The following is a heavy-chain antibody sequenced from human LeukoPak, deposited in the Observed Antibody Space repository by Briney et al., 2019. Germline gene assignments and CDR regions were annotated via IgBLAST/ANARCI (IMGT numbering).Heavy chain of an antibody. J-gene: IGHJ5*02. D-gene: IGHD3-22*01. CDR3: AHRAITMIEDWFDP. CDR2: ISWNDDT. CDR1: GFSLSTRGVG. Sequence: SGPSLVTPTQTLTPTCTFSGFSLSTRGVGVGWIRQPPGKALEWLALISWNDDTRYSPSLKSRLTSPKNTTKNQVVLTMTNMDPVDTATYYCAHRAITMIEDWFDPWGQGTLVTVSS. V-gene: IGHV2-5*01.